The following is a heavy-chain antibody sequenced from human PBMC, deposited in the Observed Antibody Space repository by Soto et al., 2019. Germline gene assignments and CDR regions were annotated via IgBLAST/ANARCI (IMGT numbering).Heavy chain of an antibody. D-gene: IGHD3-16*01. J-gene: IGHJ6*02. Sequence: QVQLVQSGAEVKNPGASVKVSCKASGYTFTRYGIGWARQAPGQGLEWMGWINTYNGNTNYAKNVQGRVTLTTDTSTSTAYMELRSLRSNDTAIYYCAMVDVYVTPSPQDVWGQGTTVIVSS. V-gene: IGHV1-18*01. CDR2: INTYNGNT. CDR1: GYTFTRYG. CDR3: AMVDVYVTPSPQDV.